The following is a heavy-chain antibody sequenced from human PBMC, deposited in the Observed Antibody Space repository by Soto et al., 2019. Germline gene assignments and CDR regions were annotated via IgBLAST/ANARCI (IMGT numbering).Heavy chain of an antibody. CDR3: ASLSFTADAFDI. CDR2: IYHSGST. V-gene: IGHV4-4*02. CDR1: GGSISSSNW. Sequence: KTSETLSLTCAVSGGSISSSNWWSWVRQPPGKGLEWIGEIYHSGSTNYNPSLKSRVTISVDKSKNQFSLKLSSVTAADTAVYYCASLSFTADAFDIWDQGTMVTVSS. J-gene: IGHJ3*02. D-gene: IGHD3-16*02.